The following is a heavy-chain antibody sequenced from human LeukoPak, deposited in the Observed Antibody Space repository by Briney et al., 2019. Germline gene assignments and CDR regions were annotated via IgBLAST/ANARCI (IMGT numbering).Heavy chain of an antibody. V-gene: IGHV1-2*02. Sequence: ASVKVSCKASGYTFTSYYMHWVRQAPGQGLEWMGWINPNSGGTNYAQKFQGRVTMTRDTSIGTAYMELSRLRSDDTAVYYCAREISDYYDSSGSAGDYWGQGTLVTVSS. J-gene: IGHJ4*02. D-gene: IGHD3-22*01. CDR1: GYTFTSYY. CDR3: AREISDYYDSSGSAGDY. CDR2: INPNSGGT.